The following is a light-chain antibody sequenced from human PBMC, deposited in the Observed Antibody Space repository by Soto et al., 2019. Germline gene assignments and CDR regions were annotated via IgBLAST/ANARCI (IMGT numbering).Light chain of an antibody. CDR1: QSVSSN. CDR2: GAS. J-gene: IGKJ1*01. CDR3: QQYNNWPPWT. V-gene: IGKV3-15*01. Sequence: IVMTQSPATLSVYPGERATLSCRASQSVSSNLAWYQQKPGQAPRLLIYGASTRATGIPARFSGSGSGTEFTLTISSLQSEDFAVYYCQQYNNWPPWTFGQGTNADIK.